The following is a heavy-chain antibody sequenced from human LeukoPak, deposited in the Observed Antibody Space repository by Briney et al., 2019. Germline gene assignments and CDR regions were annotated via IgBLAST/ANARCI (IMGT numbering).Heavy chain of an antibody. CDR1: GGSISSYY. Sequence: PSQTLSLTCTVSGGSISSYYWSWIRQPPGKGLEWIGYIYYSGSTNYNPSLKSRVTISVDTSKNQFSLKLSSVTAADTAVYYCARETPEGPGAFDIWGQGTMVTVSS. V-gene: IGHV4-59*01. CDR2: IYYSGST. CDR3: ARETPEGPGAFDI. J-gene: IGHJ3*02.